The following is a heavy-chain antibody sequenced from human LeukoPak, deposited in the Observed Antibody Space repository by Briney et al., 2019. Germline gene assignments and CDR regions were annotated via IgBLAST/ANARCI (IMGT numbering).Heavy chain of an antibody. Sequence: GGSLRLSCAASGFTFSSYDMHWVRQAPGKGLEWVADISYDGSNKYYTDSVKGRFTISRDNSKNTLYLQMHRLRAEDTAVYYCAKAIKITFGGVIPPIDYWGQGTLVTVSS. CDR3: AKAIKITFGGVIPPIDY. J-gene: IGHJ4*02. V-gene: IGHV3-30*18. CDR1: GFTFSSYD. D-gene: IGHD3-16*01. CDR2: ISYDGSNK.